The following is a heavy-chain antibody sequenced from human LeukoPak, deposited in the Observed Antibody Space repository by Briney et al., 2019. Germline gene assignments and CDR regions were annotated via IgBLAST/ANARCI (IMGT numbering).Heavy chain of an antibody. CDR2: IIPILGIA. Sequence: SVKVSCKASGGTFSSYAISWVRQAPGQGLEWMGRIIPILGIANYAQKFQGRVTITADKSTSTAYMELSSLRPEDTAVYYCAAALTSRQVDYWGQGTLVTVSS. D-gene: IGHD3-16*01. V-gene: IGHV1-69*04. J-gene: IGHJ4*02. CDR1: GGTFSSYA. CDR3: AAALTSRQVDY.